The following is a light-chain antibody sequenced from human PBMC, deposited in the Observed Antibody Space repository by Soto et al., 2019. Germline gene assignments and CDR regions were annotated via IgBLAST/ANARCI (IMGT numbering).Light chain of an antibody. CDR3: SSYTTTNSWV. CDR1: GGDFGSSTY. CDR2: EVN. Sequence: QSALIQPASVSGSPGQSLIISCTGTGGDFGSSTYVSRYQQHSDKAPKVVIYEVNKRPSGVSSRFSGAKSGSTASLTISGLQGDDEATYFCSSYTTTNSWVFGGGTKLTVL. J-gene: IGLJ3*02. V-gene: IGLV2-14*01.